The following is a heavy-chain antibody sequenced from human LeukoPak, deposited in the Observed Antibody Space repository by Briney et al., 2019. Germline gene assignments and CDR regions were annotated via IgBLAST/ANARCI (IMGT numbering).Heavy chain of an antibody. CDR3: ARDGKEGSSDLWSYYYYMDV. Sequence: SETLSLTCTVSGGSISSYYWSWIRQPAGKGLEWIGRIYTSGSTNYNPSLKSRVTMSVDTSKNQFSLKLSSVTAADTAVYYCARDGKEGSSDLWSYYYYMDVWGKGTTVTVSS. CDR2: IYTSGST. J-gene: IGHJ6*03. D-gene: IGHD6-13*01. V-gene: IGHV4-4*07. CDR1: GGSISSYY.